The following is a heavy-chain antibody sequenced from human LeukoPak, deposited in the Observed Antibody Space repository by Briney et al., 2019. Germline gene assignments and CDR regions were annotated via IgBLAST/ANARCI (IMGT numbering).Heavy chain of an antibody. Sequence: GGSLRLSCAASGFTFSSYWMSWVRQAPGKGLEWVANIKQDGSEKYYVDSVKGRFTISRDNAKNSLYLQMNSLRAEDTAVYYCARNWNYEDYYYYYYMDVWGKGTTVTVSS. V-gene: IGHV3-7*01. D-gene: IGHD1-7*01. CDR2: IKQDGSEK. CDR3: ARNWNYEDYYYYYYMDV. J-gene: IGHJ6*03. CDR1: GFTFSSYW.